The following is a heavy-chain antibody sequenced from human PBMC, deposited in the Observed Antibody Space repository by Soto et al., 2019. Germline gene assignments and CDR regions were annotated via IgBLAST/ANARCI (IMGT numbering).Heavy chain of an antibody. Sequence: GGSLRLSCVASGFTFSNYNMNWVRQAPGKGLEWVSYISSSGSTIYYADSVKGRFTISRDNAKNSLYLQMNSLRAEDTAVYYCARGAYFAGNILWGDYWGQGTLVTVSS. D-gene: IGHD3-10*01. V-gene: IGHV3-48*04. CDR2: ISSSGSTI. CDR1: GFTFSNYN. J-gene: IGHJ4*02. CDR3: ARGAYFAGNILWGDY.